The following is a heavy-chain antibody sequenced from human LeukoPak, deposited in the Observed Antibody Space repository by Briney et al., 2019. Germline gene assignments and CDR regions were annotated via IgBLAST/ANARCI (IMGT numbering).Heavy chain of an antibody. V-gene: IGHV3-23*01. CDR1: GLTFSSNA. CDR3: AKVVLLLTASDAFDF. D-gene: IGHD2-21*02. CDR2: ISGNYGST. J-gene: IGHJ3*01. Sequence: GGSLRLSCAASGLTFSSNAMRWVRQAPGRGLEWVSTISGNYGSTYYADSVKGRFTISRDNFKNTVFLRMNSLRAEDTAVYYCAKVVLLLTASDAFDFWGQGTKVTVSS.